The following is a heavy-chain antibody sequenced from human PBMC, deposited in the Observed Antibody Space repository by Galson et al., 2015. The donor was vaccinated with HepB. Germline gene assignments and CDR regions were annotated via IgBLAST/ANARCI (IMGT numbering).Heavy chain of an antibody. J-gene: IGHJ6*03. V-gene: IGHV3-53*01. Sequence: SLRLSCAASGFTVSSNYMSWVRQAPGKGLEWVSVIYSGGSTYYADSVKGRFTISRDNSKNTLYLQMNSLRAEDTAVYYCARDLPSYYDFWSGYLDVWGKGTTVTVSS. D-gene: IGHD3-3*01. CDR2: IYSGGST. CDR3: ARDLPSYYDFWSGYLDV. CDR1: GFTVSSNY.